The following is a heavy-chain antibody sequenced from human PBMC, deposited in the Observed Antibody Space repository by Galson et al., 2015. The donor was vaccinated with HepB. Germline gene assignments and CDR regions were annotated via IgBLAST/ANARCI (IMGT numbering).Heavy chain of an antibody. Sequence: SLRLSCAASGFTFSNYGMHWVRQAPGKGLEWVAFLIYDGSYKFYADSVKGRFTISRDNSKNSLSLQMNNLRSDDTAIYYCAKDTNGHSVDYWGQGTLVTVSS. V-gene: IGHV3-30*18. CDR2: LIYDGSYK. D-gene: IGHD2-8*01. CDR1: GFTFSNYG. J-gene: IGHJ4*02. CDR3: AKDTNGHSVDY.